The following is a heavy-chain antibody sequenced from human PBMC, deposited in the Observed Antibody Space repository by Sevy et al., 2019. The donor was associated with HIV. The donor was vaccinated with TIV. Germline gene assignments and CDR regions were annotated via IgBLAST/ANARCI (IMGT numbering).Heavy chain of an antibody. V-gene: IGHV3-7*01. CDR1: GFTLDTYW. CDR3: ATDRIGGFYTSGWHY. CDR2: IKEAGSDK. J-gene: IGHJ4*02. D-gene: IGHD6-19*01. Sequence: GGSLRLSCAASGFTLDTYWMSWVRQAPGKGLEWVANIKEAGSDKYYVDSVKGRFTISRDNARNSLYLQMNNLRAEDTAIYYCATDRIGGFYTSGWHYWGQGTLVTVSS.